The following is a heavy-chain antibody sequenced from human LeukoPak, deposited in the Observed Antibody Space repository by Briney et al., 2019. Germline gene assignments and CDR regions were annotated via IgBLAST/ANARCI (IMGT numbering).Heavy chain of an antibody. CDR1: EYTFTGYY. D-gene: IGHD3-22*01. Sequence: GASVKVSCKASEYTFTGYYMHWVRQAPGQGLEWMGIINPSGGSTSYAQKFQGRVTMTRDMSTSTVYMELSSLRSEDTAVYYCARDLGSSGYYYEAPFDYWGQGTLVTVSS. J-gene: IGHJ4*02. CDR3: ARDLGSSGYYYEAPFDY. V-gene: IGHV1-46*01. CDR2: INPSGGST.